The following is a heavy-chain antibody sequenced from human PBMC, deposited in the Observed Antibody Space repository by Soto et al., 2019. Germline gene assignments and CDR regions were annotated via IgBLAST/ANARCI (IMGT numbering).Heavy chain of an antibody. Sequence: QVQLVQSGADVKKPGASVKVSCKASGYTFTSFGINWVRQAPGQGLEWMGWISGYNGNTNYAQNLQDRVTMTRDTSTSTAYMELRSLRSDDTAVYYCARPTDFYYYAMDVWGQGTTVTVCS. CDR1: GYTFTSFG. V-gene: IGHV1-18*01. CDR2: ISGYNGNT. CDR3: ARPTDFYYYAMDV. J-gene: IGHJ6*02.